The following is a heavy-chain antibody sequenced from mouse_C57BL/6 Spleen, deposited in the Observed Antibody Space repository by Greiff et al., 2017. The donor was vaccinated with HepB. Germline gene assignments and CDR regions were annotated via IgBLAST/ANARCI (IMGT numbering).Heavy chain of an antibody. CDR3: ARKETGSYYFDY. D-gene: IGHD4-1*01. V-gene: IGHV5-17*01. Sequence: EVTLMESGGGLVKPGGSLNLSCAASGFTFSDYGMHWVRQAPEKGLEWVAYISSGSSTIYYADTVKGRFTISRDNAKNTLFLQMTSLRSEDTAMYYCARKETGSYYFDYWGQGTTLTVSS. J-gene: IGHJ2*01. CDR2: ISSGSSTI. CDR1: GFTFSDYG.